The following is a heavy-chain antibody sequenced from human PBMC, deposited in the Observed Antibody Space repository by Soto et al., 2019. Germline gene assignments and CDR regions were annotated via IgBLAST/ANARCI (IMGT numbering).Heavy chain of an antibody. V-gene: IGHV1-18*01. D-gene: IGHD1-26*01. Sequence: QVQLVQSGAEVKKPGASVKVSCKASGYTFTSYGISWVRQAPGQGLEWMGWISAYNGNTNYAQKLQGRVTMTTDTPTSTAYMELRGLRSDETAVYYGARDRAREWELPDFDYWGQGTLVTVSS. CDR2: ISAYNGNT. CDR1: GYTFTSYG. CDR3: ARDRAREWELPDFDY. J-gene: IGHJ4*02.